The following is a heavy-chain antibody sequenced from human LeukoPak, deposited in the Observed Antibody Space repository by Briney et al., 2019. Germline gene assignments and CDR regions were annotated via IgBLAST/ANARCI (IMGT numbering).Heavy chain of an antibody. V-gene: IGHV4-59*01. J-gene: IGHJ6*04. CDR3: ARVGLAAGPNYYGMDV. D-gene: IGHD6-13*01. CDR1: GGSISTYY. CDR2: IYYTGST. Sequence: SETLSLTCSVSGGSISTYYWTWIRQPPGKGLEWIGYIYYTGSTIYHPSLKSRATISVDMSKNLFSLKLSSVTAADTAVYYCARVGLAAGPNYYGMDVWGKGTTVTVSS.